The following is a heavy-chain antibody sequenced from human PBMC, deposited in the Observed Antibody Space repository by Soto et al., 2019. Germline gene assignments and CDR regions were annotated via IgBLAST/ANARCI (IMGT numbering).Heavy chain of an antibody. CDR3: ARSLDYDFWSGLFDY. CDR2: IYYSGST. J-gene: IGHJ4*02. Sequence: LEWIGSIYYSGSTYYNPSLKSRVTISVDTSKNQFSLKLSSVTAADTAVYYCARSLDYDFWSGLFDYWGQGTLVTVSS. V-gene: IGHV4-39*01. D-gene: IGHD3-3*01.